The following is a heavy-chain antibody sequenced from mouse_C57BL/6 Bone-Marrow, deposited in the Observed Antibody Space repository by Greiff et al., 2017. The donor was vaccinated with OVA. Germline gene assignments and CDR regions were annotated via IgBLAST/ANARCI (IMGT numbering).Heavy chain of an antibody. D-gene: IGHD1-1*01. CDR3: ARPQYYGMYFDY. CDR2: IYPGSGNT. CDR1: GYSFTSYY. Sequence: QVQLQQSGPELVKPGASVKISCKASGYSFTSYYIHWVKQRPGQGLEWIGWIYPGSGNTKYNEKFKGKATLTADPSSSTAYMQLSSLTSEDSAVYYCARPQYYGMYFDYWGQGTTLTVSS. J-gene: IGHJ2*01. V-gene: IGHV1-66*01.